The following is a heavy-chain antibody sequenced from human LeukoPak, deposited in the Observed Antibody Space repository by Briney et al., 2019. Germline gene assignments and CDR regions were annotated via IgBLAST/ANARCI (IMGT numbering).Heavy chain of an antibody. CDR2: VYYSGIT. V-gene: IGHV4-59*01. CDR1: GGSISTYY. Sequence: SETLSLTCTVSGGSISTYYWSWIRQPPGKGLEWIGYVYYSGITSYNPSLKSRVTISVDTSKNQFSLNVSSVTAADTALYYCAKNGSGTSRAFDVWGQGTMVTVSS. D-gene: IGHD3-10*01. J-gene: IGHJ3*01. CDR3: AKNGSGTSRAFDV.